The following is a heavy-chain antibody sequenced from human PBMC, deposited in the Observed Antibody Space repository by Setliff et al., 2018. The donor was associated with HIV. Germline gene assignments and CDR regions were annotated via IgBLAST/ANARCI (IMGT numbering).Heavy chain of an antibody. J-gene: IGHJ4*02. V-gene: IGHV3-23*01. CDR3: ARSLYGGVGAPDS. Sequence: GGSLRLSCAASRFTFSTYAMTWVRQAPGKGLEWVSSISVGGGHTYYADSVKGRFTISRDNSKNTLYLQMNSLRSGDTALYYCARSLYGGVGAPDSWGQGTLVTVSS. D-gene: IGHD3-10*01. CDR2: ISVGGGHT. CDR1: RFTFSTYA.